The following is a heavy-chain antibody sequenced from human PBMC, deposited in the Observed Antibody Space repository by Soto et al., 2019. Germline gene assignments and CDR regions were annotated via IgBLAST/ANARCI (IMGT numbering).Heavy chain of an antibody. CDR1: GFTFSSYG. D-gene: IGHD5-12*01. CDR2: IWYDGSNK. V-gene: IGHV3-33*01. J-gene: IGHJ6*02. Sequence: GGSLRLSCAASGFTFSSYGMHWVRQAPGKGLEWVAVIWYDGSNKYYADSVKGRFTISRDNSKNTLYLQMNSLRAEDTAVYYCARAVDIVATTHYYYYYGMDVWGQGTTVTVSS. CDR3: ARAVDIVATTHYYYYYGMDV.